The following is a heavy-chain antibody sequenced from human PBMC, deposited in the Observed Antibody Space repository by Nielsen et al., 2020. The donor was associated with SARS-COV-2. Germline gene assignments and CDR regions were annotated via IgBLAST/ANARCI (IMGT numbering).Heavy chain of an antibody. J-gene: IGHJ4*02. CDR2: IIPIFGTA. Sequence: WVRQAPGQGLEWMGGIIPIFGTANYAQKFQGRVTITADESTSTAYMELSSLRSEDTAVYYCARRGKNYNTGGYCAGCDYWGQGILVTVSS. CDR3: ARRGKNYNTGGYCAGCDY. D-gene: IGHD3-22*01. V-gene: IGHV1-69*01.